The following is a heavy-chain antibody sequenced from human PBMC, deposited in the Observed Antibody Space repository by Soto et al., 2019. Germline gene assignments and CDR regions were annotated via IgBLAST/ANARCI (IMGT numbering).Heavy chain of an antibody. V-gene: IGHV3-11*06. J-gene: IGHJ6*02. CDR1: GFTFNDHY. Sequence: QVQLVESGGGLVKPGGSLRLSCAASGFTFNDHYMTWIRQAPGKGLEWVSFISSDSIYTNSADSVKGRFTISRDNAKNLLYLQMSSLRVEDTAVYYCARDSTGSGLDYGMDVWGQGTTVAFSS. CDR2: ISSDSIYT. D-gene: IGHD3-10*01. CDR3: ARDSTGSGLDYGMDV.